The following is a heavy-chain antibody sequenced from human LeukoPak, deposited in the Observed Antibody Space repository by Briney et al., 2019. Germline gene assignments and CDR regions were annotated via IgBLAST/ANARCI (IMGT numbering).Heavy chain of an antibody. J-gene: IGHJ4*02. CDR2: ITTGRGET. Sequence: ASVKVSCKASGYTFTDYALHWVRQAPGQSLEWMGWITTGRGETRYSQEFQRRITFTRDTSASTVYMDLSDLRSEDTAVYYCARENYYDSSGYSYYFDYWGQGTLVTVSS. CDR3: ARENYYDSSGYSYYFDY. D-gene: IGHD3-22*01. CDR1: GYTFTDYA. V-gene: IGHV1-3*03.